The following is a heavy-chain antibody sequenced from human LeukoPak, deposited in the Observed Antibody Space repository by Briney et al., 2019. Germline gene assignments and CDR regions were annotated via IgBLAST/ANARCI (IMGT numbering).Heavy chain of an antibody. J-gene: IGHJ5*02. V-gene: IGHV3-23*01. CDR3: AKGGLVHRFDP. CDR2: ISGSGNRA. CDR1: RFTFSTYG. Sequence: GGSLRLSCAASRFTFSTYGMNWVRQTPGKGLEWVSAISGSGNRAYHADSAKGRFTISRDNSKNMLYLQMNSLRAEDTALYYCAKGGLVHRFDPWGQGTLVTVSS.